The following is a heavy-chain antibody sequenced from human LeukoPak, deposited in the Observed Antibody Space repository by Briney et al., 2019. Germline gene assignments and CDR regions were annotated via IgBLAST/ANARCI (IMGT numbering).Heavy chain of an antibody. CDR1: GFTFSSYS. V-gene: IGHV3-48*02. Sequence: RGSLRLSCVASGFTFSSYSMNWVRQAPGKGLEWVSYISSSSSTIYYADSVKGRFTISRDNAKKSLYLQMNSLRDEDTAVYYCARIVYDSSCYIDYWGQGTLVTVSS. CDR3: ARIVYDSSCYIDY. CDR2: ISSSSSTI. D-gene: IGHD3-22*01. J-gene: IGHJ4*02.